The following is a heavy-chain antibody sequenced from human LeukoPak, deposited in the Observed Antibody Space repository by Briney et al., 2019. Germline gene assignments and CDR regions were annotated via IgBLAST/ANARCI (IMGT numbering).Heavy chain of an antibody. CDR3: ARAYSSSSFYFDY. CDR1: GFTFSSYG. Sequence: GTLRLSCAASGFTFSSYGMSWVRQAPGKGLEWVSAISGSGGSTYYADSVKGRFTISRDNSKNTLYLQMNSLRAEETAVYYCARAYSSSSFYFDYWGQGTLVTVSS. D-gene: IGHD6-6*01. V-gene: IGHV3-23*01. J-gene: IGHJ4*02. CDR2: ISGSGGST.